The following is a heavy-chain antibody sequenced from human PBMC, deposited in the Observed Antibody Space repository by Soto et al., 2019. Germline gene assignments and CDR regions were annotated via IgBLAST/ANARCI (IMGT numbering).Heavy chain of an antibody. CDR2: IIPIFGKA. D-gene: IGHD5-18*01. CDR1: GGTFSSYA. J-gene: IGHJ4*02. CDR3: ANLGGTAMVKIDY. V-gene: IGHV1-69*06. Sequence: QVQLVQSGAEVKKPGSSVKVSCKASGGTFSSYAISWVRQAPGQGLEWMGGIIPIFGKANYAQKFQGRVTITADKSPRTAYMELSSLRSEDTAVYYCANLGGTAMVKIDYWGQGTLVTVSS.